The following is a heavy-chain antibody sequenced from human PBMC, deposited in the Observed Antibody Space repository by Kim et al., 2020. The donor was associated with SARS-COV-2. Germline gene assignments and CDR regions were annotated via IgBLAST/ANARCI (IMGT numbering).Heavy chain of an antibody. V-gene: IGHV3-30-3*01. CDR3: ARDPFPFIVGATGMDY. CDR1: GFTFSSYA. D-gene: IGHD1-26*01. CDR2: LSYDGTNK. J-gene: IGHJ4*02. Sequence: GGSLRLSCAASGFTFSSYAIHWVRQTPGRGLEWVAILSYDGTNKYYADSVKGRFTVSRDNSKNTLYLQMTGLRGEDTAVYYCARDPFPFIVGATGMDYWGQGTLVTVSS.